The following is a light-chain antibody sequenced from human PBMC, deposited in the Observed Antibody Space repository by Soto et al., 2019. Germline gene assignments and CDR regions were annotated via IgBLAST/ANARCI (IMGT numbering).Light chain of an antibody. CDR1: SSDVGDYNY. V-gene: IGLV2-14*01. Sequence: QSALTQPASVSGSPGQSITISCTGTSSDVGDYNYVSWYQQHPGKAPKLIIYDVSNRPSGVSNRFSGSKSGNTASLTISGLQAEDEAEYYSSSYISSSPLFGGGTKLTVL. CDR2: DVS. J-gene: IGLJ2*01. CDR3: SSYISSSPL.